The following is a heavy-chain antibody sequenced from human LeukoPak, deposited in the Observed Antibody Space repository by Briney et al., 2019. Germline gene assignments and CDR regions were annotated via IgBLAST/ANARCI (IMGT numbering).Heavy chain of an antibody. CDR1: GFTFSSYA. Sequence: PGRSLRLSCAASGFTFSSYAMHWVRQAPGKGLEWVAVISYDGSNKYYADSVKGRFTISRDNSKNTLYLQMNSLRAEDTAVYYCARSGLSRFGFWGQGTLVTVSS. CDR3: ARSGLSRFGF. J-gene: IGHJ4*02. D-gene: IGHD2/OR15-2a*01. CDR2: ISYDGSNK. V-gene: IGHV3-30*04.